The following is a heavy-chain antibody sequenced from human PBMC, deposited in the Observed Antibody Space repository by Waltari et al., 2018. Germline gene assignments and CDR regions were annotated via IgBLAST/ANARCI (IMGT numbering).Heavy chain of an antibody. CDR3: GKDQENDPSCEVT. CDR1: GFTFTNYA. CDR2: ISSSGGGS. J-gene: IGHJ5*02. Sequence: EVQLLESGGGLVQPGGSLRLSCAASGFTFTNYAMIWVRQVPGKWLEWVSSISSSGGGSYYADSVKGRFTISRDNSRGTLSLQMNSLTAEDTAVYYCGKDQENDPSCEVTWGQGTLVTVSS. V-gene: IGHV3-23*01.